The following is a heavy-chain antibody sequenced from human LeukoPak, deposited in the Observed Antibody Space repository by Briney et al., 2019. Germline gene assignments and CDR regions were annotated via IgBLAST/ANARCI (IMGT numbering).Heavy chain of an antibody. CDR1: SGSISSSGYY. CDR2: IYYSGST. V-gene: IGHV4-31*03. D-gene: IGHD3-10*01. J-gene: IGHJ4*02. Sequence: PSETLSPTCTVSSGSISSSGYYCSWIRQHPGKGLEWIGCIYYSGSTYYNPSLKSRVTISVDTSKNQFSLSLSSVTAADTAVYYCARNADMYYYVDNWGQGTLVTVSS. CDR3: ARNADMYYYVDN.